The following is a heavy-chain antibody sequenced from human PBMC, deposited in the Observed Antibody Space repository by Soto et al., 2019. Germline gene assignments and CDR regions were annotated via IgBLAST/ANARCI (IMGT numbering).Heavy chain of an antibody. D-gene: IGHD3-22*01. V-gene: IGHV3-74*01. Sequence: EVQLVESGGGLVQPGGSLTLSCAASGFTFSSYWMHWVRQSPGKGLVWVSRITSDGTGTSYADFVKGRLTISRDNARTTLYLQMNRLRAEDTAVYFCARGDGEHYDGRGYLGRHWGQGTLVTVSS. CDR1: GFTFSSYW. CDR3: ARGDGEHYDGRGYLGRH. CDR2: ITSDGTGT. J-gene: IGHJ4*02.